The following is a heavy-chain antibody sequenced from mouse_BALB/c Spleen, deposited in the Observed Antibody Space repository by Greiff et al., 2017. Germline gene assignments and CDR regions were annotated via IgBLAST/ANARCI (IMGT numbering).Heavy chain of an antibody. V-gene: IGHV1-54*01. CDR2: INPGSGGT. D-gene: IGHD3-3*01. J-gene: IGHJ2*01. CDR1: GYAFTNYL. CDR3: ARELGYYFDY. Sequence: QVQLKQSGAELVRPGTSVKVSCKASGYAFTNYLIEWVKQRPGQGLEWIGVINPGSGGTNYNEKFKGKATLTADKSSSTAYMQLSSLTSDDSAVYFCARELGYYFDYWGQGTTLTVSS.